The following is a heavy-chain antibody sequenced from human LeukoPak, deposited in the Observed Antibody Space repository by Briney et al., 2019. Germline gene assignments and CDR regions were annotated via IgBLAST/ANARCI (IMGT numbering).Heavy chain of an antibody. CDR3: VRDFSGSYYGTTDYGMDV. CDR2: ISYDGSNK. J-gene: IGHJ6*02. D-gene: IGHD1-26*01. V-gene: IGHV3-30-3*01. CDR1: GFTFSSYA. Sequence: GRSLRLSCAASGFTFSSYAMHWVRQAPGKGLEWVAVISYDGSNKYYADSVKGRFTISRDNSKNTLYLQMNSLRAEDTAVYYCVRDFSGSYYGTTDYGMDVWGQGTTVTVSS.